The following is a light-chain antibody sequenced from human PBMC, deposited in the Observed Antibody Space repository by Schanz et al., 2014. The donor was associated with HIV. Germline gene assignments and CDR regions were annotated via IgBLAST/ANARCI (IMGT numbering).Light chain of an antibody. J-gene: IGLJ3*02. CDR1: SSNIGSNY. V-gene: IGLV1-47*01. CDR3: AAWDDSLSGRV. Sequence: QSVLTQPPSASGTPGQRVTISCSGSSSNIGSNYVYWYQQLPGTAPKLLISRNNQRPSGVPDRFSGSKSGTSASLAISGLQSEDEGDYYCAAWDDSLSGRVFGGGTKLTVL. CDR2: RNN.